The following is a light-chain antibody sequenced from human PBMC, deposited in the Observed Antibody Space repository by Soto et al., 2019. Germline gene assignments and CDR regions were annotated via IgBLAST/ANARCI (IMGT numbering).Light chain of an antibody. V-gene: IGKV3-11*01. CDR2: DAS. CDR1: QSVSSY. CDR3: QQRSNSPPT. Sequence: MVLTQSRATLELSPGERATLSCRASQSVSSYLAWYQQKPGQAPRRLIYDASNRATGIPARFSGSGSGTDVTLTISSLEPEDFAFYYCQQRSNSPPTFGQGTKVEIK. J-gene: IGKJ1*01.